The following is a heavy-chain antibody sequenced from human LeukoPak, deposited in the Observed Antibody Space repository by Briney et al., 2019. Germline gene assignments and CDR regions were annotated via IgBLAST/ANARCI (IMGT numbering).Heavy chain of an antibody. J-gene: IGHJ6*02. CDR1: GYTFTSYD. CDR2: MNPNSGNT. Sequence: GASVNVSCKASGYTFTSYDINWVRQAAGQGLEWMGWMNPNSGNTGYAQKFQGRVTMTRNTSISTACMELSSLRSEDTAVYYCARAGWYYYDSSGYTKSGMDVWGQGTTVTVSS. CDR3: ARAGWYYYDSSGYTKSGMDV. D-gene: IGHD3-22*01. V-gene: IGHV1-8*01.